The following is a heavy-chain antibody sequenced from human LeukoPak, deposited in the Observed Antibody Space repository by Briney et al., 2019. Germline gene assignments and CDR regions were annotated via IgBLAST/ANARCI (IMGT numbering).Heavy chain of an antibody. J-gene: IGHJ4*02. CDR1: GFPFSRYA. V-gene: IGHV3-23*01. CDR2: IGESGGST. CDR3: AKDTILPARYYDFDC. Sequence: PGGSLRLSCAASGFPFSRYAMNWVRQAPGTGLEWVSSIGESGGSTYYADSVKGRFTISRDNSKNTLYLQMNSLRAEDTAVYYCAKDTILPARYYDFDCWGQGTLVTVSS. D-gene: IGHD3-3*01.